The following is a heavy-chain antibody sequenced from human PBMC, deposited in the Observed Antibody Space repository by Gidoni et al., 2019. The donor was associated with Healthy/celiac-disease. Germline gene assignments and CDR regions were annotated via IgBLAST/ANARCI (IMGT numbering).Heavy chain of an antibody. CDR3: AKDRGIVLMVYAHGGYFDL. CDR2: ISWNSGSI. CDR1: GFTFDDYA. V-gene: IGHV3-9*01. D-gene: IGHD2-8*01. Sequence: EVQLVESGGGLVQPGRSLRLSCAASGFTFDDYAMHWVRQAPGQGLEWVSGISWNSGSIGYADSVKGRFTISRDNAKNSLYLQMNSLRAEDTALYYCAKDRGIVLMVYAHGGYFDLWGRGTLVTVSS. J-gene: IGHJ2*01.